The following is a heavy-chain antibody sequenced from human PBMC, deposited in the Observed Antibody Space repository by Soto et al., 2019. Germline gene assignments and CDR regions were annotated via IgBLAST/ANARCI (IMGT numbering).Heavy chain of an antibody. CDR2: IYYSGST. Sequence: SETLSLTCTVSGGSISSYYWSWIRQPPGKGLEWIGYIYYSGSTNYNPSLKSRVTISVDTSKNQFSLKLSSVTAADTAVYYCAASPGIVLMVYAIPTLGAFDIWGQGTMVT. D-gene: IGHD2-8*01. V-gene: IGHV4-59*01. J-gene: IGHJ3*02. CDR1: GGSISSYY. CDR3: AASPGIVLMVYAIPTLGAFDI.